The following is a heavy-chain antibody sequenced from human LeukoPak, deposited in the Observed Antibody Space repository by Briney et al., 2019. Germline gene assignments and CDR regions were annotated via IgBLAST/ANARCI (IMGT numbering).Heavy chain of an antibody. V-gene: IGHV3-53*01. CDR3: ARRAGAYSHPYDY. CDR1: GFTVSSNY. CDR2: ISGSGGST. Sequence: PGGSLRLSCAASGFTVSSNYMSWVRQAPGKGLEWVSAISGSGGSTYYADSVKGRFTISRDNSKNTLYLQMNSLRAEDTAVYYCARRAGAYSHPYDYWGQGILVTVSS. D-gene: IGHD4/OR15-4a*01. J-gene: IGHJ4*02.